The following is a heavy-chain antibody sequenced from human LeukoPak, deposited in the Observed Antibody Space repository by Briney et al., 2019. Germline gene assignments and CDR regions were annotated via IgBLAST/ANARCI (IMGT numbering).Heavy chain of an antibody. CDR3: TTRRQDGW. D-gene: IGHD2-15*01. J-gene: IGHJ4*02. CDR1: GFTFSDAW. CDR2: IKSKIDGGTI. Sequence: PGGSLRLSCVASGFTFSDAWMSWVRQAPGKGLEGVGRIKSKIDGGTIDYAAPVKGRFTTSRDDSRNTLYLQMNSLKTEDTAVYYCTTRRQDGWWGQGTLVTVSS. V-gene: IGHV3-15*01.